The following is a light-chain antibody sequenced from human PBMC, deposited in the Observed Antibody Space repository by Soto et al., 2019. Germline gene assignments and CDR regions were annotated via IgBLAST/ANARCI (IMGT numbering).Light chain of an antibody. Sequence: DIQMAQSPSTLPANIGDRVSITCRASQSISSWLAWYQQKPGKDPKLLIYKASTLETGVPSRFSGSGSGTEFTLRISSLQPDDFGNYYCQEYNAYSMTFGQRTRLEIK. CDR1: QSISSW. V-gene: IGKV1-5*03. J-gene: IGKJ5*01. CDR3: QEYNAYSMT. CDR2: KAS.